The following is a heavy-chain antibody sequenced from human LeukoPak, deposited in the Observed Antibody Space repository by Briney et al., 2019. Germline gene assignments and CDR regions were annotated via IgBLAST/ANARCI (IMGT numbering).Heavy chain of an antibody. V-gene: IGHV4-34*01. CDR1: GGSFSGYY. Sequence: NPSETLSLTCAVYGGSFSGYYWSWIRQPPGKGLEWIGEINHSGSTNYNPSLKSRVTISVDTSKNQFSLKLSSVTAADTAVYYCASGIAAVIDYWGQGTLVTVSS. D-gene: IGHD6-13*01. CDR2: INHSGST. CDR3: ASGIAAVIDY. J-gene: IGHJ4*02.